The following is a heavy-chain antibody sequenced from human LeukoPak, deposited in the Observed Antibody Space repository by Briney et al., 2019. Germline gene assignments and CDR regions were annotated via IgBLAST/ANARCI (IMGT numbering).Heavy chain of an antibody. D-gene: IGHD2-2*01. CDR1: GFTFSSYG. CDR2: IGYDGSNK. CDR3: IVVPAAMWGRYGMDV. J-gene: IGHJ6*02. V-gene: IGHV3-30*02. Sequence: PGGSLRLSCAASGFTFSSYGMHWLRQAPGKGLEGVAFIGYDGSNKYYADSVKGRFTISRDNSNNKLYLQMNSLRAEDTAVYYCIVVPAAMWGRYGMDVWGQGTTVTVSS.